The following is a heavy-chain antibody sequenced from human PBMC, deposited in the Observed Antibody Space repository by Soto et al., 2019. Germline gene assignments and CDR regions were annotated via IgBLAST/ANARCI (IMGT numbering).Heavy chain of an antibody. Sequence: GGSLRLSCAASGFTFSSYSMNWVRQAPGKGLEWVSSISSSSSYIYYADSVKGRFTISRDNAKNSLYLQMNSLRAEDTAVYYCAREGVTTREDAFDIWGQGTMVTVSS. CDR1: GFTFSSYS. CDR3: AREGVTTREDAFDI. J-gene: IGHJ3*02. D-gene: IGHD4-17*01. V-gene: IGHV3-21*01. CDR2: ISSSSSYI.